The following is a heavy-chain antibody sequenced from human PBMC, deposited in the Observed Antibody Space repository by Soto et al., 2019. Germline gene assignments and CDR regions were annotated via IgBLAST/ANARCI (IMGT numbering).Heavy chain of an antibody. V-gene: IGHV3-30-3*01. CDR3: ARARVAVAGTNPGY. D-gene: IGHD6-19*01. J-gene: IGHJ4*02. CDR2: ISYDGSNK. CDR1: GFTFSSYA. Sequence: QVQLVESGGGVVQPGRSLRLSCAASGFTFSSYAMHWVRQAPGKGLEWVAVISYDGSNKYYADSVKGRFTISRDNSKNTLYLQMNSLRAEDTAVYYCARARVAVAGTNPGYWGQGTPVTVSS.